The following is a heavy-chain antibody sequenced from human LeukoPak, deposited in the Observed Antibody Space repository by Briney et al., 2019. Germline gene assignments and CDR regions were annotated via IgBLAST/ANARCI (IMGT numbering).Heavy chain of an antibody. J-gene: IGHJ4*02. CDR2: IYHSGST. CDR1: GYSISSGYY. D-gene: IGHD6-19*01. V-gene: IGHV4-38-2*02. Sequence: SETLSLTCTVSGYSISSGYYWGWIRQPPGKGLEWIGSIYHSGSTYYNPSLKSRVTISVDTSKNQFSLKLSSVTAADTAVYYCARGTLGYSSGWYGKYFDYWGQGTLVTVAS. CDR3: ARGTLGYSSGWYGKYFDY.